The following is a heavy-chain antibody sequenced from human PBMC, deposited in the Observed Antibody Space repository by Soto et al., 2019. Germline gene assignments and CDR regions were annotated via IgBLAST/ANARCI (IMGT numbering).Heavy chain of an antibody. V-gene: IGHV3-23*01. CDR2: ISGSGAIP. CDR1: GFTVTNSV. D-gene: IGHD1-26*01. J-gene: IGHJ4*02. CDR3: GVGRTPYYFDY. Sequence: PGGSLRLSCAASGFTVTNSVMNWVRQVPGKGLEWVSSISGSGAIPHYADSVKGRFSIFRDESNNTLYLQMNSLRAEDTAVYFCGVGRTPYYFDYWGQGALVTVPS.